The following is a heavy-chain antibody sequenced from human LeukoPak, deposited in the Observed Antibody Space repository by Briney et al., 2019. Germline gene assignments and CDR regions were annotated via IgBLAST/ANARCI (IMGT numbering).Heavy chain of an antibody. CDR2: INHSGST. CDR3: ARFEKLSSGYYFDY. J-gene: IGHJ4*02. V-gene: IGHV4-34*01. D-gene: IGHD3-22*01. Sequence: NPSETLSLTCAVYSGSFSGYYWSWIRQPPGKGLEWIGEINHSGSTNYNPSLKSRVTISVDTSKNQFSLKLSSVTAADTAVYYCARFEKLSSGYYFDYWGQGTLVTVSS. CDR1: SGSFSGYY.